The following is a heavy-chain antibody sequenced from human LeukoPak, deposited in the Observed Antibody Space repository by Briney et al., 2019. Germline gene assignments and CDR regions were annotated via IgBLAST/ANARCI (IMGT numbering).Heavy chain of an antibody. J-gene: IGHJ5*02. V-gene: IGHV3-30*18. CDR2: ISHDGSNK. CDR3: ANENYYGSSGYPDH. Sequence: GGSLRLSCAASGFTFSSYGMHWVRQAPGKGLEWVAIISHDGSNKYYTDSVKGRFTISRDNSKNTLYLQMNILRAEDTAVYYCANENYYGSSGYPDHWGQGTLVTVSS. D-gene: IGHD3-22*01. CDR1: GFTFSSYG.